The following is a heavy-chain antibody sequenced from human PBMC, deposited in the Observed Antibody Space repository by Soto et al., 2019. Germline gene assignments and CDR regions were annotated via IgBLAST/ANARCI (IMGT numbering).Heavy chain of an antibody. CDR1: GVSITSGSYY. CDR2: RYYSGNT. D-gene: IGHD3-22*01. CDR3: ARGGYDNSGKTFIGWGTDC. Sequence: LSLTCTVSGVSITSGSYYWTWVRQSPGKGLEWIGYRYYSGNTYYNPSLNSRATISVDTSKNQFFLKLTSVTAADTAVYYCARGGYDNSGKTFIGWGTDCWGQGTLVTVSS. V-gene: IGHV4-30-4*01. J-gene: IGHJ4*02.